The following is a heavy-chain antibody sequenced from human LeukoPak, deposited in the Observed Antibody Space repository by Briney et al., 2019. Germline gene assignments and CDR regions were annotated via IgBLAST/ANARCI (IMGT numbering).Heavy chain of an antibody. V-gene: IGHV3-33*01. CDR2: IWYDGNTK. Sequence: SGRSLRLSCAASGFTFSNYGMHWVRQAPGKGLEWVAVIWYDGNTKYYADSVKGRFTISRDKSKKIVYLQMNTLGAEDTAVYYCARDFLSGAIAAAPSEAFDIWGQGTKVTVAS. J-gene: IGHJ3*02. D-gene: IGHD6-13*01. CDR3: ARDFLSGAIAAAPSEAFDI. CDR1: GFTFSNYG.